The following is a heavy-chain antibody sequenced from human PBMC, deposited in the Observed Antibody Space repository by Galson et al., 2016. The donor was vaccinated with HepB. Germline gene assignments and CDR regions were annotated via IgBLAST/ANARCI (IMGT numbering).Heavy chain of an antibody. CDR3: ARALSGWDGFDY. J-gene: IGHJ4*02. Sequence: SLRLSCAAYEFTASSNYLNWIRQAPGKGLEWVSAIYSGGSTHYAGSVKGRFTISRDNSKNTVYLEMKSLRAEDTAVYYCARALSGWDGFDYWGQGTLVIVSS. CDR1: EFTASSNY. CDR2: IYSGGST. V-gene: IGHV3-53*01. D-gene: IGHD6-19*01.